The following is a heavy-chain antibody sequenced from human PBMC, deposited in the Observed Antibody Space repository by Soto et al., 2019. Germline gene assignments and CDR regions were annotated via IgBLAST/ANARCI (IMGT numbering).Heavy chain of an antibody. D-gene: IGHD6-13*01. J-gene: IGHJ6*03. Sequence: PSETLSLTCTVSGGSISSYYWSWIRQPPGKGLEWIGYIYYSGYTNYNPSLKSRVTISLDTSKNQFSLKLSSVTAADTAVYYCARGEGYSSSWSYYYYYMDVWGKGTTVTSP. CDR3: ARGEGYSSSWSYYYYYMDV. CDR2: IYYSGYT. CDR1: GGSISSYY. V-gene: IGHV4-59*08.